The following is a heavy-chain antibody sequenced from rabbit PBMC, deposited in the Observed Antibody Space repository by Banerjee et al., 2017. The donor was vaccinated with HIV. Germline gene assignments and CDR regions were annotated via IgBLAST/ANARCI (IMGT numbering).Heavy chain of an antibody. CDR1: GFSFSSSYW. J-gene: IGHJ4*01. Sequence: QEQLEESGGDLVKPEGSLTLTCTASGFSFSSSYWICWVRQAPGKGLEWIACIYAGSSGITYYASWAKGRFTISKTSSTTVTLQMTSLTAADTATYFCARDNGSGDYIDVYFDLWGPGTLVTVS. CDR2: IYAGSSGIT. V-gene: IGHV1S45*01. D-gene: IGHD1-1*01. CDR3: ARDNGSGDYIDVYFDL.